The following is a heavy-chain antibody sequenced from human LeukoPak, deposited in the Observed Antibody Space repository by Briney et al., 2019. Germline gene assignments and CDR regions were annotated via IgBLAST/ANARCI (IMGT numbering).Heavy chain of an antibody. CDR1: GGSISSYY. J-gene: IGHJ4*02. D-gene: IGHD2-2*01. CDR2: IYYSGST. Sequence: ASETLSLTCTVSGGSISSYYWSWIRQPPGKGLEWIGYIYYSGSTNYNPSLKSRVTISVDTSKNQFSLKLSSVTAADTAVYYCARAVLSVRPAAFDYWGQGTLVTVSS. CDR3: ARAVLSVRPAAFDY. V-gene: IGHV4-59*01.